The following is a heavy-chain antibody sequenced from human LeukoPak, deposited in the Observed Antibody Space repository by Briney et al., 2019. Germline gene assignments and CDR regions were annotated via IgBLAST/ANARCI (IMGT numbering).Heavy chain of an antibody. V-gene: IGHV3-23*01. Sequence: PGGSLRLSCAASGFTFSSYAMSWVRQAPGKGLEWVSAISVSGGSTYYADSVKGRFTISRDNSKNTLYLQMNSLRAEDTAVYYCAKDRDSSGYLEGYFDYWGQGTLVTVSS. CDR2: ISVSGGST. CDR3: AKDRDSSGYLEGYFDY. J-gene: IGHJ4*02. D-gene: IGHD3-22*01. CDR1: GFTFSSYA.